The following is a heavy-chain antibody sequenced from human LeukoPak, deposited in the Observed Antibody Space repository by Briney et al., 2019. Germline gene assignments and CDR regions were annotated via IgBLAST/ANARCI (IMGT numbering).Heavy chain of an antibody. CDR1: GFPFDDYA. V-gene: IGHV3-43D*03. CDR2: ISWDGGST. Sequence: GGSLRLSCAASGFPFDDYAVHWVRQAPGKGLEWVSLISWDGGSTYYADSVKGRFTISRDNSKNSLYLQMNSLRAEDTALYYCARSPMTSSYYFDYWGQGTLVTVSS. D-gene: IGHD6-6*01. CDR3: ARSPMTSSYYFDY. J-gene: IGHJ4*02.